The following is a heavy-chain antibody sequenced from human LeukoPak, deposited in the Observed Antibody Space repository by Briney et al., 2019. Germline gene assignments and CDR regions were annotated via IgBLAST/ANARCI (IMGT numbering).Heavy chain of an antibody. D-gene: IGHD2-21*01. CDR1: GFTFSSHA. J-gene: IGHJ4*02. V-gene: IGHV3-23*01. CDR3: AKDYRIGYSDHFDY. CDR2: IYESGQTT. Sequence: PGGSLRLSCVGSGFTFSSHAMSWVRQAPEKGLEWVSGIYESGQTTHYADSVKGRFSISRDNSKNTLYLQMDSLRGEDTPIYYCAKDYRIGYSDHFDYWGQGALVTVSS.